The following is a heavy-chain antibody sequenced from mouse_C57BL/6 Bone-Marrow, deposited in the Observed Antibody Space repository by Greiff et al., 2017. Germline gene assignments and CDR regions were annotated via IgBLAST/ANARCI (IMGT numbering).Heavy chain of an antibody. V-gene: IGHV1-69*01. CDR2: IDPSDSYT. D-gene: IGHD6-1*01. CDR3: AREKLGSLYAMDY. CDR1: GYTFTSYW. J-gene: IGHJ4*01. Sequence: VQLQQPGAELVMPGASVKLSCKASGYTFTSYWMHWVKQRPGQGLEWIGEIDPSDSYTNYNQKFKGKSTLTVDKSSSTAYMQLSSLTSADSAVYYCAREKLGSLYAMDYWGQGTSVTVSS.